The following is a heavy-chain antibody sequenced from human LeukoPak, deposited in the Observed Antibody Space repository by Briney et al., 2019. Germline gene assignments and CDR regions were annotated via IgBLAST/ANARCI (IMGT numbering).Heavy chain of an antibody. Sequence: GGSLRLSCVASGFTFSSYAMSWVRQAPGKGLEWVSAINGSGGSTYYADSVKGRFTISRDNSKNTLYLQMNSLRAEDTAVYYCAKRDYSNYDLDYWGQGTLVTVSS. V-gene: IGHV3-23*01. CDR3: AKRDYSNYDLDY. D-gene: IGHD4-11*01. J-gene: IGHJ4*02. CDR2: INGSGGST. CDR1: GFTFSSYA.